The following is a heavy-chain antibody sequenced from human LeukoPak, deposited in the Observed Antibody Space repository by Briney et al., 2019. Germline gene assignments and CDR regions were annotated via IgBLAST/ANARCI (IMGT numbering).Heavy chain of an antibody. CDR2: IRYDGSNK. V-gene: IGHV3-30*02. CDR3: AKDRYLVATTFPSG. Sequence: GGSLRLPCAASGFTFSSYGMHWVRQAPGKGLEWVAFIRYDGSNKYYADSVKGRFTISRDNSKNTLYLQMNSLRAEDTAVYYCAKDRYLVATTFPSGWGQGTLVTVSS. J-gene: IGHJ4*02. D-gene: IGHD5-12*01. CDR1: GFTFSSYG.